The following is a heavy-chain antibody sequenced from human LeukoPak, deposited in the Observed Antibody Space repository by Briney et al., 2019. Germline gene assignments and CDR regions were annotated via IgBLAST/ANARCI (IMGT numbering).Heavy chain of an antibody. D-gene: IGHD2-2*02. CDR2: IYYSGST. CDR3: ARQGDIVVVPAAIQYYFDH. V-gene: IGHV4-39*01. Sequence: SETLSLTCTVSGGSISSSSYYWGWIRQPPGKGLEWIGSIYYSGSTYYNPSLKSRVTISVDTSKNQFSLKLSSVTAADTAVYYCARQGDIVVVPAAIQYYFDHWGQGTLVTVSS. CDR1: GGSISSSSYY. J-gene: IGHJ4*02.